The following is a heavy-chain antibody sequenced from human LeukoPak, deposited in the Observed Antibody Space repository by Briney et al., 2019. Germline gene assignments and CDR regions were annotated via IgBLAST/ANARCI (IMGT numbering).Heavy chain of an antibody. D-gene: IGHD5-18*01. CDR2: IIPILGIA. J-gene: IGHJ6*02. Sequence: GASVKVSCKASGGTFSSYAISWVRQAPGQGLEWMGRIIPILGIANYAQKFQGRVTITADKSTSTAYMELSSLRSEDTAVYYCARGAAPPGGAIQYYYYGMDVWGQGTTVTVSS. V-gene: IGHV1-69*04. CDR3: ARGAAPPGGAIQYYYYGMDV. CDR1: GGTFSSYA.